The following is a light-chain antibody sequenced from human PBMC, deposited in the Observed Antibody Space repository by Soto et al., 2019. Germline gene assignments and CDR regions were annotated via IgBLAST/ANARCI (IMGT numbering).Light chain of an antibody. J-gene: IGKJ1*01. CDR2: GAS. V-gene: IGKV3-20*01. CDR1: PSVTNF. CDR3: QQYGSSLWT. Sequence: EFVMTQSPGTLSLSPGERATLSCRASPSVTNFLAWYQQKPGQAPRLLIYGASSRATGIPDRFSGSGSGTDFTLTISRLEPEDFAVYYCQQYGSSLWTFGQGTKVDIK.